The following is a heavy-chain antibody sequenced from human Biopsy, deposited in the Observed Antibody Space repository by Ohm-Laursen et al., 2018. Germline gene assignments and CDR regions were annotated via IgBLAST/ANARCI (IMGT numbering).Heavy chain of an antibody. CDR3: ARGVGDASPYN. CDR2: ISLSGST. J-gene: IGHJ4*02. D-gene: IGHD2-15*01. V-gene: IGHV4-34*01. Sequence: GTLSLTCVVYGDSFTNYYWIWIRQPPGKGLEWIGEISLSGSTNYNPSLESRVTISVDTSKNHFSLNPTSVTAADTAMYYCARGVGDASPYNWGQGTQVTVSS. CDR1: GDSFTNYY.